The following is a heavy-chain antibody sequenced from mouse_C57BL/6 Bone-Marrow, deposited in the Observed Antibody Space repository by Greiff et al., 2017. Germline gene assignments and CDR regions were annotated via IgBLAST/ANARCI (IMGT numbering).Heavy chain of an antibody. Sequence: QVQLQQSGAELVRPGASVKLSCKASGYTFTDYYINWVKQRPGQGLEWIARIYPGSGNTNYNEKFKGKATLTAEKSSSTAYMQLSILTSEDSAVYFCATYGNYVDFDHWGQGTTLTVSS. V-gene: IGHV1-76*01. J-gene: IGHJ2*01. CDR3: ATYGNYVDFDH. D-gene: IGHD2-10*02. CDR1: GYTFTDYY. CDR2: IYPGSGNT.